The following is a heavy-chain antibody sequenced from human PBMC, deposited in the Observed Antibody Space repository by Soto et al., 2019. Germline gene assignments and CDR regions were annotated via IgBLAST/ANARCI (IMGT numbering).Heavy chain of an antibody. CDR1: GYTFTSYG. Sequence: ASVKVSCKASGYTFTSYGISWVRQAPGQGLEWMAWINPYNGNTKYAEKFLGRVTVTTDTSTATAYMEVRSLTSDDTAVFYCARVGVGLAAPRVWPYWGQGTPVTAPQ. CDR2: INPYNGNT. CDR3: ARVGVGLAAPRVWPY. D-gene: IGHD6-13*01. J-gene: IGHJ4*02. V-gene: IGHV1-18*01.